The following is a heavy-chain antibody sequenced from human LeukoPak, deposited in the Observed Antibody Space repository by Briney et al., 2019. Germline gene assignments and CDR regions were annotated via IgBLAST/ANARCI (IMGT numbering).Heavy chain of an antibody. Sequence: GGSLRLSCAASGFTFSSYAMHWVRQAPGKGLEWVAVISYDGSNKYYADSVKGRFTISRDNSKNTLYLQMNSLRAEDTAVYYCARDPQRIVVVPAAYINYWGQGTLVTVSS. V-gene: IGHV3-30*04. CDR3: ARDPQRIVVVPAAYINY. CDR1: GFTFSSYA. J-gene: IGHJ4*02. D-gene: IGHD2-2*01. CDR2: ISYDGSNK.